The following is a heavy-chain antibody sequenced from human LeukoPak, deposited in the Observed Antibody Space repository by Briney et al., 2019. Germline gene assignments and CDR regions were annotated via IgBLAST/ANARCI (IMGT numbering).Heavy chain of an antibody. J-gene: IGHJ5*02. CDR2: INHSGST. CDR3: ARGRCTNGVCHGNWFDP. CDR1: GGSFSGCY. Sequence: SETLSLTCAVYGGSFSGCYWSWIRQPPGKGLEWIGEINHSGSTNYNPSLKSRVTISVDTSKNQFSLKLTSVTAADTAVYYCARGRCTNGVCHGNWFDPWGQGTLVTVSS. D-gene: IGHD2-8*01. V-gene: IGHV4-34*01.